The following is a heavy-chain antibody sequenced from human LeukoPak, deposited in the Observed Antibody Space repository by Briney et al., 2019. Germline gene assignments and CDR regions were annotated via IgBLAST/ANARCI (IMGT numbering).Heavy chain of an antibody. CDR2: IYTSGST. D-gene: IGHD3-22*01. CDR3: ARDPNYYYDSSGAYAFDI. Sequence: SETLSLTCTVSGGSISSYYWSWIRQPAGKGLEWIGRIYTSGSTNYNPSLKSRVTMSVDTSENQFSLKLSSVTAADTAVYYCARDPNYYYDSSGAYAFDIWGQGTMVTVPS. CDR1: GGSISSYY. J-gene: IGHJ3*02. V-gene: IGHV4-4*07.